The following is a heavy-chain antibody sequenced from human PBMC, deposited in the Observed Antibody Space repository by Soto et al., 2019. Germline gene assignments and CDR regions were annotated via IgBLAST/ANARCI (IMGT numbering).Heavy chain of an antibody. J-gene: IGHJ4*02. V-gene: IGHV1-69*01. Sequence: QVQLVQSGAEVKKPGSSVKVSCKASGGTFSSYAISWVRQAPGQGLEWMGGIIPIFGTANYAQKFQGRVTITADESTSTAYMELSSLRSEDTAVYYCARDRFGSGWYGGGVRYFDYWGQGTLVTVSS. CDR3: ARDRFGSGWYGGGVRYFDY. CDR2: IIPIFGTA. D-gene: IGHD6-19*01. CDR1: GGTFSSYA.